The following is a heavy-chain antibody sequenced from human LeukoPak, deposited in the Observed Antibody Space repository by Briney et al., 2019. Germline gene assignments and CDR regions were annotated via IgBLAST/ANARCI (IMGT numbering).Heavy chain of an antibody. Sequence: GGSLRLSCGASGFTFTSHWMSWVRQAPGKGLEWVANIKQDGNEKYYVESVKGRFIISRDNANNSLYLQMNSLRAEDTAVYYCASDLAYCGGDCYSPFDYWGQGTLVTVSS. CDR3: ASDLAYCGGDCYSPFDY. D-gene: IGHD2-21*02. CDR2: IKQDGNEK. V-gene: IGHV3-7*01. J-gene: IGHJ4*02. CDR1: GFTFTSHW.